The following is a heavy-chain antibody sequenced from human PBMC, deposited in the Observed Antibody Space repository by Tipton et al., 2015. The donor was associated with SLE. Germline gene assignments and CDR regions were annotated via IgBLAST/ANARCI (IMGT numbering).Heavy chain of an antibody. D-gene: IGHD6-19*01. Sequence: SLRLSCAASGFTFSSYSMNWVRQAPGKGLEWVSSISSSSSYIYYADSVKGRFTISRDNAKNSLYLQMNSLRAEDTAVYYCARDDPEWLPVDDWGQGTLVTVSS. CDR2: ISSSSSYI. J-gene: IGHJ4*02. CDR3: ARDDPEWLPVDD. CDR1: GFTFSSYS. V-gene: IGHV3-21*03.